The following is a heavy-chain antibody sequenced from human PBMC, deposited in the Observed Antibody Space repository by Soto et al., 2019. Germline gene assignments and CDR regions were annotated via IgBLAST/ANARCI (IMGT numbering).Heavy chain of an antibody. CDR2: ISTYSGDT. CDR3: ARHHGPTTSENWFDP. D-gene: IGHD5-12*01. Sequence: QVHLVKSGVEVKNPGASVKVSCQASGYTFFNYDISWVRQAPGQGLEWMGWISTYSGDTQYEQKFQGRGTMTTGTSTTTAYRELRSLRSDDTAVYYCARHHGPTTSENWFDPWGQGTLVTVSS. CDR1: GYTFFNYD. V-gene: IGHV1-18*01. J-gene: IGHJ5*02.